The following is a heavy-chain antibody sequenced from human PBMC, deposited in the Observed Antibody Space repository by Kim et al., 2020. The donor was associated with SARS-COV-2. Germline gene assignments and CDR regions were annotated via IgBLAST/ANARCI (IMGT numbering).Heavy chain of an antibody. D-gene: IGHD4-4*01. Sequence: YADHVHGRITVSRDNAENSLYLQMTSLRAEDTAVYYCARGGDGYNNLSDYWGQGTLVTVSS. V-gene: IGHV3-48*03. CDR3: ARGGDGYNNLSDY. J-gene: IGHJ4*02.